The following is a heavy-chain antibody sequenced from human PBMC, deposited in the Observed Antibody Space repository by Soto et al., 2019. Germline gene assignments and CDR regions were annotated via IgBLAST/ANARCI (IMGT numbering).Heavy chain of an antibody. D-gene: IGHD3-16*01. V-gene: IGHV4-59*08. J-gene: IGHJ4*02. CDR3: ATRYVHYFDF. CDR2: IYYSGSP. CDR1: GGSISSYY. Sequence: QVQLQESGPGLVKPSETLSLTCTVSGGSISSYYWSWIRQPPGRGLEWIGYIYYSGSPNYNPSLKSRVPIAVVTSKIQFSPKLSSVTAADTAVYYCATRYVHYFDFWGQGTLVTVSS.